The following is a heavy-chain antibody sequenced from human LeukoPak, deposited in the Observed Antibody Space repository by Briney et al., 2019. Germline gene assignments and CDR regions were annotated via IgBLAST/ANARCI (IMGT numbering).Heavy chain of an antibody. CDR1: GFTFISSY. V-gene: IGHV3-53*01. CDR3: ATRYTYAYLDY. CDR2: INGGGTT. D-gene: IGHD2-8*01. J-gene: IGHJ4*02. Sequence: PGGSLRLSFATSGFTFISSYMSWVRQAPGKGLEWVSTINGGGTTYNADSVKGRFAISRDNSKNTLYLQMNSLRAEDTAVYYCATRYTYAYLDYWGQGTLVTVSS.